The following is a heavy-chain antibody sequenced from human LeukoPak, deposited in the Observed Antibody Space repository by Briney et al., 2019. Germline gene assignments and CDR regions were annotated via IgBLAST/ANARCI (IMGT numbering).Heavy chain of an antibody. CDR1: GFTFSSYG. V-gene: IGHV3-30*18. J-gene: IGHJ4*02. CDR3: AKTFYSSDDY. D-gene: IGHD5-18*01. Sequence: HPGGSLRLSCAASGFTFSSYGMHWVRQAPGKGLEWVAVISYDGSNKYYADSVKGRFTISRDNSKNTLYLQMNSLRAEDTAVYYCAKTFYSSDDYWGQGTLVTVSS. CDR2: ISYDGSNK.